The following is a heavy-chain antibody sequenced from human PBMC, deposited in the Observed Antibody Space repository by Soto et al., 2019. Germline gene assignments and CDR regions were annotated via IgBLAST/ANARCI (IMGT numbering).Heavy chain of an antibody. CDR1: GYTFSLNY. CDR2: INLSGGIT. Sequence: QVQLVQSGAEVKKPGASVKVSCKASGYTFSLNYIHWVRQAPGQGLEWIGMINLSGGITNYAQTFQDRVTMTTDTSTSTVYMELSSLRSEDTAMYYCARRFCTDNSCYYFDFWGQGSLITVSS. V-gene: IGHV1-46*01. CDR3: ARRFCTDNSCYYFDF. D-gene: IGHD2-2*01. J-gene: IGHJ4*02.